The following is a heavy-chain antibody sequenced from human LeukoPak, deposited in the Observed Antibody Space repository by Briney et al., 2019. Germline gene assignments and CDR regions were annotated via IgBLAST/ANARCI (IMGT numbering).Heavy chain of an antibody. J-gene: IGHJ4*02. D-gene: IGHD2/OR15-2a*01. CDR3: VSFYETY. CDR2: NSGSST. V-gene: IGHV3-53*03. Sequence: NSGSSTHYADSVKGRFTTSRDNSKNTLFLQMNSLRAEDTAVYYCVSFYETYWGRGTLVTVSS.